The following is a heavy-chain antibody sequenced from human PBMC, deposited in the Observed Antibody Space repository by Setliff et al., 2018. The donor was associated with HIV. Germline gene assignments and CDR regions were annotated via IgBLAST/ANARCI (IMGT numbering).Heavy chain of an antibody. Sequence: SVKVSCKASGGTFSSHAISWVRQAPGQKLEWVGGIVPIFGKTSYGRNFQGRVTITADDSASTSFMDLSSLKSEDTAVYYCASFMVRGVTDNWFDSWGQGTLVTVSS. D-gene: IGHD3-10*01. J-gene: IGHJ5*01. CDR1: GGTFSSHA. CDR3: ASFMVRGVTDNWFDS. V-gene: IGHV1-69*13. CDR2: IVPIFGKT.